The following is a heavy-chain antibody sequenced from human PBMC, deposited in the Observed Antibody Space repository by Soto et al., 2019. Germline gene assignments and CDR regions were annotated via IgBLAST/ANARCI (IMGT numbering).Heavy chain of an antibody. V-gene: IGHV2-5*02. CDR3: AHRIVTNHWVEP. CDR1: GFSLSTSGVG. D-gene: IGHD3-22*01. CDR2: IYWDDNK. Sequence: QLTLKEAGPTLVKPTQTLTLTCTFSGFSLSTSGVGVGWIRQPPGKALEWLALIYWDDNKRYSPSLKTRLTTTKDTSKTHVVLTLTNMYPVYTATYYCAHRIVTNHWVEPWGQGTLVTVSS. J-gene: IGHJ5*02.